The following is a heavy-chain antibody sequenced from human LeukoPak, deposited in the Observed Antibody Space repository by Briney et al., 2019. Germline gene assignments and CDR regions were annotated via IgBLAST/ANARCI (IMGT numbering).Heavy chain of an antibody. Sequence: PGGSLRLSCAASGFTFSSYAMSWVRQAPGKGLEWVSAISGSGGSTYYADSVKGRFTISRDNSKNTLYLQMNSLRAEDTAVYYCARGYCSSTSCSYYYYMDVWGKGTTVTVSS. D-gene: IGHD2-2*01. CDR2: ISGSGGST. J-gene: IGHJ6*03. CDR3: ARGYCSSTSCSYYYYMDV. V-gene: IGHV3-23*01. CDR1: GFTFSSYA.